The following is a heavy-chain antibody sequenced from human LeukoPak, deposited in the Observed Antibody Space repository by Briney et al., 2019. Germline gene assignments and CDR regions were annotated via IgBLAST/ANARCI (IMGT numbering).Heavy chain of an antibody. CDR2: ISGSGGST. CDR3: AKGGSGSRYYFDY. CDR1: GFTFSSYA. D-gene: IGHD6-19*01. V-gene: IGHV3-23*01. J-gene: IGHJ4*02. Sequence: GGSLRLSCAASGFTFSSYAMSRVRQAPGKGLEWVSAISGSGGSTYYADSVKGRFTISRDNSKNTLYLQMNSLRAEDTAVYYCAKGGSGSRYYFDYWGQGTLVTVSS.